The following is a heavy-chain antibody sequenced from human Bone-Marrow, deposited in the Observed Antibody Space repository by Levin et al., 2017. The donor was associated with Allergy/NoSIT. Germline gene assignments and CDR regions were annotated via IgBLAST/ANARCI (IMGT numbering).Heavy chain of an antibody. CDR1: GFSLSTSGVC. J-gene: IGHJ6*03. CDR3: ARINGLDWFGEVRAVGSGLYCYYRDV. Sequence: SGPTLVKPTQTLTLTCTFSGFSLSTSGVCVSWIRQSPGKALEWLARVDWDDDKFYSASLTTRPTFSKHTPRNHVVLTMTNLDHVDTATYYCARINGLDWFGEVRAVGSGLYCYYRDVWGKGTTVTVSS. D-gene: IGHD3-10*01. CDR2: VDWDDDK. V-gene: IGHV2-70*17.